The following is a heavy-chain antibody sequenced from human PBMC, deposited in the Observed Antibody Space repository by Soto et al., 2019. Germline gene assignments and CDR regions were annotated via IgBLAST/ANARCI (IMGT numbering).Heavy chain of an antibody. CDR2: IIPIFGTT. CDR3: ARDRGGGACFDY. Sequence: QVHLVQSGAEVKKPGSSVKVSCKTSGDTFSRYAITWVRQAPGQGLELMGTIIPIFGTTNYAQKFQGRVTITADEATSTAYMEQSGLRSEDTAVYYCARDRGGGACFDYWGQGTLVTVSS. J-gene: IGHJ4*02. D-gene: IGHD2-21*02. CDR1: GDTFSRYA. V-gene: IGHV1-69*18.